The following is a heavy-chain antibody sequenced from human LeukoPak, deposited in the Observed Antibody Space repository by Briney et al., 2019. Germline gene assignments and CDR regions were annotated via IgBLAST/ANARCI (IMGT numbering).Heavy chain of an antibody. CDR2: IYPGDSGT. CDR3: ARKEPGMVDY. CDR1: GYXFTSYW. J-gene: IGHJ4*02. D-gene: IGHD5-18*01. Sequence: GESLKISCRGSGYXFTSYWMGWVRQMPGKGLEWMGIIYPGDSGTRYSPSFQGQVTISADKSISTVYLQWSSLKASDTAMYYCARKEPGMVDYWGQGTLVTVSS. V-gene: IGHV5-51*01.